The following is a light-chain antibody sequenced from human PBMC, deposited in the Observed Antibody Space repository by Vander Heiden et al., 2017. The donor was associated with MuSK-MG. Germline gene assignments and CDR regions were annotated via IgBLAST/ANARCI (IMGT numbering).Light chain of an antibody. V-gene: IGKV1-39*01. Sequence: DIHMTQSPSSLSASVGDSVTITCRASQNIRNHVNWYQQKAGKAPNLLIYSASSLQTGVPSRFSGSGSGTDFTLTIRRLQREDFATYFCQQSDSTPDTFGQGTRLEIK. CDR3: QQSDSTPDT. CDR1: QNIRNH. CDR2: SAS. J-gene: IGKJ2*01.